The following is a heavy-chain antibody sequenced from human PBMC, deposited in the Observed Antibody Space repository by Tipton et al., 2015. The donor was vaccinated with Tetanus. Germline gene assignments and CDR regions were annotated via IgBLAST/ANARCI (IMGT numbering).Heavy chain of an antibody. J-gene: IGHJ4*02. CDR1: GLPFSDFA. V-gene: IGHV3-23*01. CDR2: ISVSGTT. D-gene: IGHD6-6*01. Sequence: SLRLSCVASGLPFSDFAMTWVRQAPGKGLDWVSTISVSGTTYNADSVKGRFTISRDNSKNTLYLQMNSLRADDTAVYFCAKSEARLGTSSSLDWGQGTLVTVSS. CDR3: AKSEARLGTSSSLD.